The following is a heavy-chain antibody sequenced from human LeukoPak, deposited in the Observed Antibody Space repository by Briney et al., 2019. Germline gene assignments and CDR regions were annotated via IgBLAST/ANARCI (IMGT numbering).Heavy chain of an antibody. D-gene: IGHD4-23*01. J-gene: IGHJ3*02. CDR2: ISGSGAST. Sequence: PGGSLRLSCAASGFTFSSHAMTWVRQAPGKGLEWVSAISGSGASTYYADSVKGRFTISRDGSKKTLYLQTNSLRPEDTAIYYCAKDRATTVVGDASDIWGQGTMVTVSS. CDR3: AKDRATTVVGDASDI. V-gene: IGHV3-23*01. CDR1: GFTFSSHA.